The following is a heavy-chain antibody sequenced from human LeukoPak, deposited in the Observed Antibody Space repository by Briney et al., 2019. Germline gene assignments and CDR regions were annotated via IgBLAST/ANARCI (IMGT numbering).Heavy chain of an antibody. CDR1: GASIRSNY. V-gene: IGHV4-4*07. CDR3: ARGVYGFDY. CDR2: FYISGST. D-gene: IGHD3-10*01. Sequence: KPSETLSLTCNVSGASIRSNYWNWIRQPAGKGLEWIGRFYISGSTHYNPSLKSRVTMSVDTSKNHFSLKLSSVTAADTAVYYCARGVYGFDYWGQGTLVTVSS. J-gene: IGHJ4*02.